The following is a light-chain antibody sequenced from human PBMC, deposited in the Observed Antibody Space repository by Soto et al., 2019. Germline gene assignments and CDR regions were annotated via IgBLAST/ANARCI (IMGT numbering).Light chain of an antibody. CDR1: QSVTSSY. CDR2: GAS. CDR3: QQYGNSWT. V-gene: IGKV3-20*01. Sequence: EIVVTQSPSARSLSPGSRATLFCRASQSVTSSYLAWYQQKPGQAPRLLIYGASSRATGIPDRFSGSGSGTDFTLTISRLEPEDFAVYYCQQYGNSWTFGQGTKVDIK. J-gene: IGKJ1*01.